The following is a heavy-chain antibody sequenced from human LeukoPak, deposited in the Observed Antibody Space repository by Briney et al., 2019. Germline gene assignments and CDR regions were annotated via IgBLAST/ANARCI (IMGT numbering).Heavy chain of an antibody. Sequence: SETLSHTCTVSGGSISSYYWSWIRQPAGKGLEWIGRIYTSGSTNYNPSLKSRVTMSVDTSKNQFSLKLSSVTAADTAVYYCARDLGSIAVAGIDYWGQGTLVTVSS. J-gene: IGHJ4*02. V-gene: IGHV4-4*07. CDR3: ARDLGSIAVAGIDY. D-gene: IGHD6-19*01. CDR1: GGSISSYY. CDR2: IYTSGST.